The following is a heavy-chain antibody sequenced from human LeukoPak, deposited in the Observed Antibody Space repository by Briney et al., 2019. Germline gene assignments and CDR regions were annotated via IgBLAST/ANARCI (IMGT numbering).Heavy chain of an antibody. Sequence: GGSLRLSCAASGFTFSNYAMSWVRQAPGKGLEWVSAISGGGVSTYYADSVKGRFTISRDNSKSTLNLQMNSLRAEDTAVYYCARLISSSARGYFDYWGQGTLVTVSS. D-gene: IGHD6-6*01. J-gene: IGHJ4*02. CDR2: ISGGGVST. V-gene: IGHV3-23*01. CDR1: GFTFSNYA. CDR3: ARLISSSARGYFDY.